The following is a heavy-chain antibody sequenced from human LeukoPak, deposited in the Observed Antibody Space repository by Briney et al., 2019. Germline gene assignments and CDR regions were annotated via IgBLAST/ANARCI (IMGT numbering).Heavy chain of an antibody. CDR3: AKKRPTEGWLRGYFDY. V-gene: IGHV3-30*18. J-gene: IGHJ4*01. CDR1: GFTFSSYG. D-gene: IGHD5-12*01. CDR2: ISYDGSNK. Sequence: PGRSLRLSCAASGFTFSSYGMHWVRQAPGKGLEWVAVISYDGSNKYYADSVKGRFTISRDNSKNTLYLQMNSLRAEDTAVYYCAKKRPTEGWLRGYFDYWGQRTPVTVSS.